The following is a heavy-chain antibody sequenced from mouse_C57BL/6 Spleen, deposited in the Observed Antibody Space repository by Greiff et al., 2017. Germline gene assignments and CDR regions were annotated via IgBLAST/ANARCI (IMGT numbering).Heavy chain of an antibody. V-gene: IGHV1-80*01. CDR2: IYPGDGDT. Sequence: VTVVESGAELVKPGASVKISCKASGYAFSSYWMNWVKQRPGKGLEWIGQIYPGDGDTNYNGKFKGKATLTADKSSSTAYMQLSSLTSEDSAVYFCAGGDDYLYAMDYWGQGTSVTVSS. CDR1: GYAFSSYW. D-gene: IGHD2-4*01. J-gene: IGHJ4*01. CDR3: AGGDDYLYAMDY.